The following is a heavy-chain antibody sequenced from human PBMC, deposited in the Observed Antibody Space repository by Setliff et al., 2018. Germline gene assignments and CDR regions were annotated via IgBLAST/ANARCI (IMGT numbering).Heavy chain of an antibody. V-gene: IGHV4-34*01. CDR2: INHRGRT. Sequence: KTSETLSLTCAAYGGTFSDYYWTWIRQPPGKGLEWVGEINHRGRTFYNPSLKSRVTISVDTSKNQFSLTLSSVTAADTAVYYCARLPNYVWGSPVDYWGQGTLVTVSS. CDR3: ARLPNYVWGSPVDY. D-gene: IGHD3-16*01. J-gene: IGHJ4*02. CDR1: GGTFSDYY.